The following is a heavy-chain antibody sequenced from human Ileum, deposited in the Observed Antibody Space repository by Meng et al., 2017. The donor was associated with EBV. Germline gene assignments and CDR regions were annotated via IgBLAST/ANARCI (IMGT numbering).Heavy chain of an antibody. Sequence: QVQLQESCPGLVKPSQTLSLTCAVSGRSINGGNYYCSWIRQPPGKGLEWIGYIYYSGNTYYNPSLKSRVTISVDTSKNQFSLNLNSVSAADTAVYYCARDGGGGAGRYYRWFESWGQGPLVTVSS. V-gene: IGHV4-30-4*01. CDR2: IYYSGNT. CDR3: ARDGGGGAGRYYRWFES. J-gene: IGHJ5*01. CDR1: GRSINGGNYY. D-gene: IGHD3-10*01.